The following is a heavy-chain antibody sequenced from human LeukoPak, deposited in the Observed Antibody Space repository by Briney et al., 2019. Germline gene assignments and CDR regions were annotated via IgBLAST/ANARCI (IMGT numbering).Heavy chain of an antibody. CDR3: AKDQGELELLRGGGYYFDY. J-gene: IGHJ4*02. D-gene: IGHD1-7*01. CDR2: IQYDGSNK. CDR1: ELSFSYSG. Sequence: GGSLRLSCAASELSFSYSGMHWVRQAPGKGLEWVAFIQYDGSNKYYADSVKGRFTISRDNSKNTVYLQMNSLRAEDTAMYYCAKDQGELELLRGGGYYFDYWGQGTLVTVSS. V-gene: IGHV3-30*02.